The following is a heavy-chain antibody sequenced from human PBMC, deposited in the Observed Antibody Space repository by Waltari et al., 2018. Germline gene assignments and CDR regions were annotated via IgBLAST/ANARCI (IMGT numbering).Heavy chain of an antibody. CDR2: IYSAGST. D-gene: IGHD5-18*01. CDR1: GFAVRGNH. V-gene: IGHV3-66*02. CDR3: ATARDEQTAMVYFDH. Sequence: EVQLVESGGGFVHTGGALRLPCAVPGFAVRGNHMAWVRQAPGKGLEWVSIIYSAGSTYYEDSVMGRFTISRDISKNPLHLQMDRLTTEDTATYHCATARDEQTAMVYFDHWGEGSLVSVSS. J-gene: IGHJ4*02.